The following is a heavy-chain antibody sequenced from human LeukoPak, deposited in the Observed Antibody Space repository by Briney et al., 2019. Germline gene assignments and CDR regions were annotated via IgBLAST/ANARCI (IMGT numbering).Heavy chain of an antibody. J-gene: IGHJ6*02. CDR1: GFTFSSYA. V-gene: IGHV3-30-3*01. CDR3: ARLNPEFGMDV. Sequence: GRSLRLSCAASGFTFSSYAMHWVRQAPGKGLEWVAVISYDGSNKYYADSVKGRFTISRDNSKNTLYLQMNSLRAEDTAVYYCARLNPEFGMDVWGQGTTVTVSS. CDR2: ISYDGSNK.